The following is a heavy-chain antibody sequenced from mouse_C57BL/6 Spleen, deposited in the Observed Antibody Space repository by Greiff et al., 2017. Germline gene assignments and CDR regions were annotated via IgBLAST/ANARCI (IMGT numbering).Heavy chain of an antibody. CDR2: ISSGSSTI. J-gene: IGHJ4*01. CDR3: ARREDYGSSYNYYAMDY. D-gene: IGHD1-1*01. Sequence: EVKVVESGGGLVKPGGSLKLSCAASGFTFSDYGMHWVRQAPEKGLEWVAYISSGSSTIYYADTVKGRFTISRDNAKNTLFLQMTSLRSEDTAMYYCARREDYGSSYNYYAMDYWGQGTSVTVSS. V-gene: IGHV5-17*01. CDR1: GFTFSDYG.